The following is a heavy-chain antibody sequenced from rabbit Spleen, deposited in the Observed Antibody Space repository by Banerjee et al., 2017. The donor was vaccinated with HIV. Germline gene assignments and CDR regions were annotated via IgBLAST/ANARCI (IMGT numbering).Heavy chain of an antibody. Sequence: QEQLVESGGGLVKPEGSLTLTCTASGFSFSDKAVMCWVRQAPGRGLEWIACINAVTGKAVYASWAKGRYTFSKTSSTTVTLEMTSLTVADTATYFCARGSATMTMVITGYYLSLWCPGTLVTVS. V-gene: IGHV1S45*01. CDR3: ARGSATMTMVITGYYLSL. CDR2: INAVTGKA. CDR1: GFSFSDKAV. D-gene: IGHD2-1*01. J-gene: IGHJ4*01.